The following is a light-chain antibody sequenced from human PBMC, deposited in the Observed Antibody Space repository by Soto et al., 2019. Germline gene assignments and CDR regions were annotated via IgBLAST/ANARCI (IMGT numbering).Light chain of an antibody. Sequence: EIVLTQSPGTLSLSPGESTTLSCRASQSVGRNFFAWYQQKPGRAPRLLVHGASYRATGVPDRFSGSGSETDFTLTISRLEPEDFAVYYCHQYAASPPTFGGGTKVEIK. CDR2: GAS. J-gene: IGKJ4*01. V-gene: IGKV3-20*01. CDR3: HQYAASPPT. CDR1: QSVGRNF.